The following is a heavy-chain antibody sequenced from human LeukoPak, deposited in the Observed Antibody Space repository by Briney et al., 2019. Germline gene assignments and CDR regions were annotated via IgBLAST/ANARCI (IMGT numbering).Heavy chain of an antibody. CDR1: GGTFSSYT. CDR3: ARIDSGSYYDLASDY. CDR2: IIPILGIA. J-gene: IGHJ4*02. D-gene: IGHD1-26*01. V-gene: IGHV1-69*02. Sequence: GSSVKVSSKASGGTFSSYTISWVRQAPGQGLEWMGRIIPILGIANYAQKFQGRVTITADKSTSTAYMELSSLRSEDTAVYYCARIDSGSYYDLASDYWGQGTLVTVSS.